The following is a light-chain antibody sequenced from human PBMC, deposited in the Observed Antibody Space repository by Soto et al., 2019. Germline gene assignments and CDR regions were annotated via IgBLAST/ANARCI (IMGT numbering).Light chain of an antibody. J-gene: IGKJ2*01. Sequence: EIVLTQSPGTLSLFPGERATLSCRASQSVSSRNLAWYRQKPRQAPSLLIYGAFNRATGIPDRFSGSGFATDFTLSISRLEPADFAVYYCLLYGDSPPAYTFGQGTKLDIK. CDR1: QSVSSRN. V-gene: IGKV3-20*01. CDR3: LLYGDSPPAYT. CDR2: GAF.